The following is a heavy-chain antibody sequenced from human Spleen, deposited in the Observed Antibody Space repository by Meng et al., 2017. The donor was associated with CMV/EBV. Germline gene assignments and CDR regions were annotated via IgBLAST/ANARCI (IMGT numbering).Heavy chain of an antibody. CDR2: INPNSGGT. D-gene: IGHD3-22*01. Sequence: ASVKVSCKASGYTFTGYYMHWVRQAPGQGLEWMGWINPNSGGTNYAQKFQGRVTMTRDTSISTAYMELSRLRSDDTAVYYYARDSAHYYDSSGYDIWGQGTMVTVSS. V-gene: IGHV1-2*02. J-gene: IGHJ3*02. CDR1: GYTFTGYY. CDR3: ARDSAHYYDSSGYDI.